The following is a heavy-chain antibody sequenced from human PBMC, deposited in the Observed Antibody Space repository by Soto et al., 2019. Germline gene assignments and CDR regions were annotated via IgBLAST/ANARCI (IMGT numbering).Heavy chain of an antibody. CDR3: AKCEFSFGPNSLYYFDY. D-gene: IGHD5-18*01. CDR2: LSSSGGST. V-gene: IGHV3-23*01. CDR1: GFTFNNYV. Sequence: VQLLDSGGGLVQPGGSLRLSCAASGFTFNNYVMSWVRQAPGKGLEWVSALSSSGGSTYYADSVKGRFAISRDNSKNTLYLQMNSLRAEDTALYYCAKCEFSFGPNSLYYFDYWGQGTLVAVSS. J-gene: IGHJ4*02.